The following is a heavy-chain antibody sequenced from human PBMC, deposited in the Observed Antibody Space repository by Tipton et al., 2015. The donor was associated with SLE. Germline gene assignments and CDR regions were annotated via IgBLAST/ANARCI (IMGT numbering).Heavy chain of an antibody. CDR2: IHYSGNT. J-gene: IGHJ4*02. CDR1: GDSITSGSYY. Sequence: TLSLTCTVSGDSITSGSYYWTWVRQHPATGLEWIGYIHYSGNTHYNPSLKSRVSLSVDTSKNHFSLNLTSVTAADTAVYYCARAPGPFDYWGQGSLVTVSS. V-gene: IGHV4-31*03. CDR3: ARAPGPFDY.